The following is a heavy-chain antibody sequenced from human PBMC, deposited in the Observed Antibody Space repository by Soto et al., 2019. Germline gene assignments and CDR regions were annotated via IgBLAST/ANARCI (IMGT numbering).Heavy chain of an antibody. CDR1: GCSISSGGYY. CDR3: AREDNSGSYRFDY. V-gene: IGHV4-31*03. J-gene: IGHJ4*02. CDR2: IYYSWST. Sequence: QVQLQESGPGLVKPSQTLSLTCTVSGCSISSGGYYWSWIRQPPGKGLEWIGYIYYSWSTYYNPSLKSRVTISVDTSKNQFSLKLSSVTAADTAVYYCAREDNSGSYRFDYWGQGTLVTVSA. D-gene: IGHD1-26*01.